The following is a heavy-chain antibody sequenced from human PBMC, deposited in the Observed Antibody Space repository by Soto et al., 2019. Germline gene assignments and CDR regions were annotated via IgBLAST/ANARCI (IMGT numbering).Heavy chain of an antibody. CDR2: IYYSGST. Sequence: SETLSLTCTVSGGSISSSNWSWLRQPPGKGLEWIGYIYYSGSTNYNPSLKIRVTISVDTSKNQFSLKLSSVSASDTAMYYCARVQAGTIDYWGQGALVTVSS. CDR1: GGSISSSN. J-gene: IGHJ4*02. V-gene: IGHV4-59*01. D-gene: IGHD1-1*01. CDR3: ARVQAGTIDY.